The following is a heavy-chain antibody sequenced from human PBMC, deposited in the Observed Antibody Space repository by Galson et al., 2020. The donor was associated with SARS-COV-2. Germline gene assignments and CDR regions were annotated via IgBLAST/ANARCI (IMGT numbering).Heavy chain of an antibody. D-gene: IGHD3-3*01. J-gene: IGHJ4*02. CDR1: GYSFTNYW. CDR3: ARHGDPYTVIGVAPQGLDY. V-gene: IGHV5-10-1*01. Sequence: KIGESLKISCQASGYSFTNYWLSWVRQMPGKGLEWMGRIDPTDSYTNYSPSFQGHVTISIDTSTSTLFLQWSSLRASDTAMYYCARHGDPYTVIGVAPQGLDYWGQGFLVTVSS. CDR2: IDPTDSYT.